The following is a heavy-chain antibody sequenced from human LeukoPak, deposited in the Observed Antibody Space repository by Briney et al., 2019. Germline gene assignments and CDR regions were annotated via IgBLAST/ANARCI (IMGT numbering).Heavy chain of an antibody. CDR2: IYHSGST. CDR1: SGSISTPNW. J-gene: IGHJ3*02. Sequence: PSETLSLTCTVSSGSISTPNWWSWVRQPPGKGLQWIGEIYHSGSTNYNPSLKSRVTISIDKSKNQFSLKLSSVTAADTAVYYCARKTLTKAFDIWGQGTMVTVSS. V-gene: IGHV4-4*02. CDR3: ARKTLTKAFDI.